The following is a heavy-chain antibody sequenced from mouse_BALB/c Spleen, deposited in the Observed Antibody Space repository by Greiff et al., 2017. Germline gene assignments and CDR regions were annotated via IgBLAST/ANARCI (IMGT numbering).Heavy chain of an antibody. CDR3: TRGDGYLAY. CDR1: GYTFTSYW. D-gene: IGHD2-3*01. Sequence: QVQLQQPGAELVRPGASVKLSCKASGYTFTSYWINWVKQRPGQGLEWIGNIYPSDSYTNYNQKFKDKATLTVDKSSSTAYMQLSSPTSEDSAVYYCTRGDGYLAYWGQGTLVTVSA. J-gene: IGHJ3*01. V-gene: IGHV1-69*02. CDR2: IYPSDSYT.